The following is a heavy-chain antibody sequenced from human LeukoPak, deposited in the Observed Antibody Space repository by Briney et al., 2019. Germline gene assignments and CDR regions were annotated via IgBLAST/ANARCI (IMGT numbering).Heavy chain of an antibody. CDR3: ARGRHCSADICSGGDAFDI. CDR1: GGSINNYY. D-gene: IGHD2-15*01. CDR2: IYTRGST. V-gene: IGHV4-4*07. J-gene: IGHJ3*02. Sequence: PSETLSLTCTVSGGSINNYYWSWIRQPAGKGLEWIGCIYTRGSTNYNPSLKSRVTMSVDTSKNQFSLKLSSVTAADTAVYYCARGRHCSADICSGGDAFDIWGQGTMVSVSS.